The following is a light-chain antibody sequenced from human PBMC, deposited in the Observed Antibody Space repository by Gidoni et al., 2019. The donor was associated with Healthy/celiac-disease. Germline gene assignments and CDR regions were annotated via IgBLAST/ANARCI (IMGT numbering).Light chain of an antibody. Sequence: EIGMTQSPATLSVSPGERATLSCRASQSVSSNLAWYQQKPGQAPRLLIYGASTRATGIPARFSGSGSGTEFTLTISSLQSEDFAVYYCQQYHNWPPSLTFGGGTKVEIK. J-gene: IGKJ4*01. CDR3: QQYHNWPPSLT. CDR1: QSVSSN. V-gene: IGKV3-15*01. CDR2: GAS.